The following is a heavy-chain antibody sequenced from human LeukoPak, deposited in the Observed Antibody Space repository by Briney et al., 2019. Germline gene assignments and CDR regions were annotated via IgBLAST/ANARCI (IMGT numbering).Heavy chain of an antibody. D-gene: IGHD6-19*01. J-gene: IGHJ4*02. CDR3: AKGRDGAIAVATETDY. CDR1: GFTFSSYA. CDR2: ISGSGGST. V-gene: IGHV3-23*01. Sequence: GGSLRLSCAASGFTFSSYAMSWVRQAPGKGLEWVSAISGSGGSTYYADSVKGRFTISRDNSKNTLYLQMNSLRAEDTAVYYCAKGRDGAIAVATETDYWGQGTLVTVSS.